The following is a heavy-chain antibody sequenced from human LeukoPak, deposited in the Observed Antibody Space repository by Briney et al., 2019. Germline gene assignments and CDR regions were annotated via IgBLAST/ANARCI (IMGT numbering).Heavy chain of an antibody. CDR2: ISGSGGST. J-gene: IGHJ3*02. V-gene: IGHV3-23*01. D-gene: IGHD2-21*02. CDR3: AKDLSSSSHIVVVTAIRIPDAFDI. Sequence: GGSLRLSCAASGFTFSSYAMSWVRQAPGKGLEWVSAISGSGGSTYYADSVKGRFTISRDNSKNTLYLQMNSLRAEDTAVYYCAKDLSSSSHIVVVTAIRIPDAFDIWGQGTMVTVSS. CDR1: GFTFSSYA.